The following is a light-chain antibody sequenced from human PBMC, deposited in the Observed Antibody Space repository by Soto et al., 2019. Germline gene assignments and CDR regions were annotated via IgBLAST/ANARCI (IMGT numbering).Light chain of an antibody. J-gene: IGKJ3*01. CDR3: QQYYSVPFT. Sequence: DIVMTQSPDSLAVSLGERATINCKSSQNLLYNSKNKNYLAWYQQKPGQPPKLLIYWASTRESGVPDRFSGSGSGTDFTLTISSLQAEDVAVYYCQQYYSVPFTFGPGTKVDI. V-gene: IGKV4-1*01. CDR2: WAS. CDR1: QNLLYNSKNKNY.